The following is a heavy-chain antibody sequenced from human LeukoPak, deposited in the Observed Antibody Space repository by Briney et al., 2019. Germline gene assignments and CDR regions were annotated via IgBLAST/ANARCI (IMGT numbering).Heavy chain of an antibody. Sequence: PGGSLRLSCAASGFIFSSYAMSWVRQAPGKGLEWVSSISGSGGSSTYYPDSVKGRFTISRDNSKNTLYLQMNSLRAEDTAIYYCAINYGSSWHRFGSWGQGTLVSVSS. CDR2: ISGSGGSST. D-gene: IGHD6-13*01. CDR1: GFIFSSYA. J-gene: IGHJ4*02. V-gene: IGHV3-23*01. CDR3: AINYGSSWHRFGS.